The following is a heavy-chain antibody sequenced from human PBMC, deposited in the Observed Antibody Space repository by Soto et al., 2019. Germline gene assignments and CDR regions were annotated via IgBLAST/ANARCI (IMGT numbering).Heavy chain of an antibody. Sequence: EARLLESGGGLIQPGGSLRLSCEASGFNFGAYAMSWVRQAPGKGLEWVSGISGSSSGTYYTDSVKGRFTISRDNSKNTVYLQMNSLRGEDTAVHYCAKDRSENFWVYYYAMDVWGQGTAVTVSS. CDR3: AKDRSENFWVYYYAMDV. V-gene: IGHV3-23*01. D-gene: IGHD6-19*01. CDR1: GFNFGAYA. J-gene: IGHJ6*02. CDR2: ISGSSSGT.